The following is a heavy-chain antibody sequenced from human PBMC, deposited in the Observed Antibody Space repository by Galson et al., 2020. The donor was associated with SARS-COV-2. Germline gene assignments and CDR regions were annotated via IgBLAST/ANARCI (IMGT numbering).Heavy chain of an antibody. J-gene: IGHJ5*02. Sequence: SETLSLTCTVSGGSISNYYWSWIRQPPGKGLEWIGYIYYSGSTNYNPSLKSRVTISVDTSKNQFSLKLNSVTAADTAVYYCARGRGYCSSISCYQHWFDPWGQGTLVTVSS. CDR2: IYYSGST. V-gene: IGHV4-59*01. D-gene: IGHD2-2*01. CDR3: ARGRGYCSSISCYQHWFDP. CDR1: GGSISNYY.